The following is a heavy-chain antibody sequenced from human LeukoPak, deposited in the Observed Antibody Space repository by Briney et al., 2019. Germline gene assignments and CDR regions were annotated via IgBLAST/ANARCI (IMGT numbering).Heavy chain of an antibody. J-gene: IGHJ4*02. CDR3: ARVLRRYYFDY. Sequence: SSETLSLTCTVSGGSISSYYWSWIRQPPGKGLEWIGYIYYSGSTNYNPSLKSRVTISVDTSKNQFSLKLSSVPAADTAVYYCARVLRRYYFDYWGQGTLVTVSS. CDR1: GGSISSYY. V-gene: IGHV4-59*01. D-gene: IGHD2-15*01. CDR2: IYYSGST.